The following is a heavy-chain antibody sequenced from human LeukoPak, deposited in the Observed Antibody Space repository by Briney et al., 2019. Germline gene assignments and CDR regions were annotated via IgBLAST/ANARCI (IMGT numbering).Heavy chain of an antibody. V-gene: IGHV3-11*03. D-gene: IGHD4-17*01. CDR2: ISSSSSYT. J-gene: IGHJ3*02. CDR1: GFTFSDYY. Sequence: GGSLRLSCAASGFTFSDYYMSWIRQAPGKGLEWVSYISSSSSYTNYADSVKGRFTISRDNAKNSLYLQMNSLRAEDTAVYYCASGTTVTQLSDAFDIWGQGTMVTVSS. CDR3: ASGTTVTQLSDAFDI.